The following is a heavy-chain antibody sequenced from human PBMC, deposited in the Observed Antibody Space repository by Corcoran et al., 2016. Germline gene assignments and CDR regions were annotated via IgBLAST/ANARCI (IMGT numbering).Heavy chain of an antibody. J-gene: IGHJ3*02. V-gene: IGHV1-18*01. CDR3: ARVRDYGDSERTYAFDI. Sequence: QVQLVQSGAEVKKPGASVKVSCKASGYTFTSYGINWVRQAPGQGLEWMGWISAYNGNTNYAQKLQGRVTMTTDTSTSTAYMELRSLRSDDTAVYYCARVRDYGDSERTYAFDIWGQGTMVTVSS. CDR1: GYTFTSYG. CDR2: ISAYNGNT. D-gene: IGHD4-17*01.